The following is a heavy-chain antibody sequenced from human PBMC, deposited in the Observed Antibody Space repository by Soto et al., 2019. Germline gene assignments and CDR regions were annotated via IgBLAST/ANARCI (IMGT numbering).Heavy chain of an antibody. Sequence: LRLSCSASGFTFSNNWIHWVRQAPGKGLVWVSGIKSDGSSTTYADSVKGRFTISRDNAKNTLYLQMNSLRAEDTAVYYCASAAPFNYGGNSGFDFWGQGNLVTVSS. CDR3: ASAAPFNYGGNSGFDF. CDR2: IKSDGSST. J-gene: IGHJ4*02. V-gene: IGHV3-74*03. CDR1: GFTFSNNW. D-gene: IGHD4-17*01.